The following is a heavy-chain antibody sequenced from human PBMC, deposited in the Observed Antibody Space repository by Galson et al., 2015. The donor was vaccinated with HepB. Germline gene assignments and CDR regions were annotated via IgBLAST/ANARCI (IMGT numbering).Heavy chain of an antibody. Sequence: SVKVSCKASGGTFSSYAISWVRQAPGQGLEWMGGIIPIFGTANYAQKFQGRVTIAADESTSTAYMELSSLRSEDTAVYYCARGMIVVPDAFDIWGQGTMVTVSS. V-gene: IGHV1-69*13. J-gene: IGHJ3*02. D-gene: IGHD3-22*01. CDR3: ARGMIVVPDAFDI. CDR2: IIPIFGTA. CDR1: GGTFSSYA.